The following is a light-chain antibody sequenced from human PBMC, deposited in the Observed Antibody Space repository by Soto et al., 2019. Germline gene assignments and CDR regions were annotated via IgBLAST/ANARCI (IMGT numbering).Light chain of an antibody. CDR2: WAS. J-gene: IGKJ2*01. Sequence: DIVMTQSPDSLAVSLGERATINCKSSQSVLYSSNNKNYLAWYQQRPGQPPKLLIYWASTRESGVPDRLSGSGSGTDLTLTITSLQAEEVAVYYCQQYESTPPTFGQGTKLEIK. CDR3: QQYESTPPT. CDR1: QSVLYSSNNKNY. V-gene: IGKV4-1*01.